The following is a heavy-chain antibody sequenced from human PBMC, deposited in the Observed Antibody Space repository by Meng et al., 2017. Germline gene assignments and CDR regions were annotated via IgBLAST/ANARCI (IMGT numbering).Heavy chain of an antibody. J-gene: IGHJ4*02. CDR2: IIPIFGTA. CDR1: GGTFSSYA. CDR3: ARDSDSSSWYDYFGY. V-gene: IGHV1-69*06. D-gene: IGHD6-13*01. Sequence: QAQLVQSGAEVKKTGSSVKVSCKATGGTFSSYAISWVRQAPGQGLEWMGGIIPIFGTANYAQKFQGRVTITADKSTSTAYMELSSLRSEDTAVYYCARDSDSSSWYDYFGYWGQGTLVTVSS.